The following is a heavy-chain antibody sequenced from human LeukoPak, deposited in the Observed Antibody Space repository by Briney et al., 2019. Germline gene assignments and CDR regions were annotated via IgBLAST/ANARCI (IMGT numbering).Heavy chain of an antibody. CDR3: ARDLEDRSVVVVAASGVWFDP. J-gene: IGHJ5*02. D-gene: IGHD2-15*01. V-gene: IGHV4-39*07. CDR2: IYYSGST. CDR1: GGSISSSSYY. Sequence: PSETLSLTCTVSGGSISSSSYYWGWIRQPPGKGLEWIGSIYYSGSTYYNPSLKSRVTISVDTSKNQFSLKLSSVTAADTAVYYCARDLEDRSVVVVAASGVWFDPWGQGTLVTVSS.